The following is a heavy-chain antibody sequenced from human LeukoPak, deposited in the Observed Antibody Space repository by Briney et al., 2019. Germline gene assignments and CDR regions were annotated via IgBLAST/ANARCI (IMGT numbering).Heavy chain of an antibody. V-gene: IGHV1-2*02. Sequence: ASVKVSCKASGYTFTGYYMHWVRQAPGQGLEWMGWINPNSGGTNYAQKFQGRVTMTRDTSISTAYMELSRLRSDDTAVYYCARVTNPSSSWYYFDYWGQGTLVTVSS. CDR1: GYTFTGYY. CDR3: ARVTNPSSSWYYFDY. J-gene: IGHJ4*02. D-gene: IGHD6-13*01. CDR2: INPNSGGT.